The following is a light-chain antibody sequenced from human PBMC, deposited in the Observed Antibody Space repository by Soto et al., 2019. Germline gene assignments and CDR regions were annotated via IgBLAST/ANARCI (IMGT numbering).Light chain of an antibody. CDR1: QSISSY. CDR2: AAF. CDR3: QQSYSTPPT. J-gene: IGKJ3*01. V-gene: IGKV1-39*01. Sequence: DIQMTQSPSSLSASVGDRVTITCRASQSISSYLNWYQQKPGKAPKLLIYAAFSLQSGVPSRFSGSGSGTDFTLTISSLQPEDFATYYCQQSYSTPPTFGHGTKVDIK.